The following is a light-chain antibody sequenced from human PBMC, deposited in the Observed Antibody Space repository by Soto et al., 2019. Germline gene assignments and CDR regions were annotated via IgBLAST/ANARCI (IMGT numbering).Light chain of an antibody. CDR2: KAS. V-gene: IGKV1-5*03. Sequence: DIKMNQSPSTLSGSVGDRVTTTCRASQTISSWLAWYQQKPGKAPKLLIYKASTLKSGVPSRFSGSGSGTEFTLTISSLQPDDFATYYCQQYDSYSKTFGQGTKVDI. J-gene: IGKJ1*01. CDR3: QQYDSYSKT. CDR1: QTISSW.